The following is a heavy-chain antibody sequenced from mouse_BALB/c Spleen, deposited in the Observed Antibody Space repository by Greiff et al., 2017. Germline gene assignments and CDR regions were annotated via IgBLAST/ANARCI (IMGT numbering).Heavy chain of an antibody. CDR3: AIPLNYYGSKDYAMDY. Sequence: EVQGVESGPGLVKPSQSLSLTCTVTGYSITSDYAWNWIRQFPGNKLEWMGYISYSGSTSYNPSLKSRISITRDTSKNQFFLQLNSVTTEDTATYYCAIPLNYYGSKDYAMDYWGQGTSVTVSS. J-gene: IGHJ4*01. V-gene: IGHV3-2*02. CDR1: GYSITSDYA. CDR2: ISYSGST. D-gene: IGHD1-1*01.